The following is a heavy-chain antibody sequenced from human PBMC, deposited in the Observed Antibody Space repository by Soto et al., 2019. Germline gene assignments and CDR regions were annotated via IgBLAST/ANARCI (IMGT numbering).Heavy chain of an antibody. D-gene: IGHD3-22*01. CDR2: ISAYNGNT. V-gene: IGHV1-18*04. J-gene: IGHJ4*02. Sequence: ASVKVSCKASGYTFTSYGISWVRQAPGQGLEWMGWISAYNGNTNYAQKLQGWVTMTRDTSISTAYMELSRLRSDDTAVYYCARGNEVVSGYPPLDFDYWGQGTLVTVSS. CDR3: ARGNEVVSGYPPLDFDY. CDR1: GYTFTSYG.